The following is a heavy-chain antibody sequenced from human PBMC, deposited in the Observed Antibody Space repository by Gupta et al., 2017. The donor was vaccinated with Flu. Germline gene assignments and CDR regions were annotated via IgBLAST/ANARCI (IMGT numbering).Heavy chain of an antibody. V-gene: IGHV1-69*06. D-gene: IGHD2-15*01. Sequence: GTANYAQKFQGRVTITADKSTSTAYMELSSLRSEDTAVYYCARGLSANIVVVVAPLDYWGQGTLVTVSS. CDR3: ARGLSANIVVVVAPLDY. J-gene: IGHJ4*02. CDR2: GTA.